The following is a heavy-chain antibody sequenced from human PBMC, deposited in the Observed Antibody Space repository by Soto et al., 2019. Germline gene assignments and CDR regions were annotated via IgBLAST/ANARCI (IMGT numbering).Heavy chain of an antibody. D-gene: IGHD2-15*01. V-gene: IGHV3-30*18. J-gene: IGHJ4*02. CDR2: ISSDGSDK. CDR1: GFTFSSFG. Sequence: QVQLVESRGGVVQPGRSLRLACAAAGFTFSSFGMHWVRQAPGKGLEWVAVISSDGSDKYYSDSVKGRFTISRDNSKNTLFLQMNSLRVEDTAVYYCAKGSEVARQELDYWGQGTLVTVSS. CDR3: AKGSEVARQELDY.